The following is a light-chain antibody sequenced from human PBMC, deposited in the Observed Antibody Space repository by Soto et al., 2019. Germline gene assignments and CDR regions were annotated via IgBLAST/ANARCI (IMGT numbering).Light chain of an antibody. CDR2: TNN. CDR3: AAWDDSAFGVV. CDR1: SSNIGSHI. J-gene: IGLJ2*01. V-gene: IGLV1-44*01. Sequence: QSVLTQPPSASGAPGQRVTISCSGSSSNIGSHIVNWYQQVPGTAPKLLIYTNNQRPSGVPDRFSGSKSGTSASLAISGLQSEYDAYYYCAAWDDSAFGVVFGGGTKLTVL.